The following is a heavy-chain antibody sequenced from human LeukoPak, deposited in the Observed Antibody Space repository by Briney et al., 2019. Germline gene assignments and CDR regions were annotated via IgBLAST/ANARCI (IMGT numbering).Heavy chain of an antibody. CDR1: GGSISSGGFY. CDR2: INHSGST. CDR3: ARGSIVVVVAATHTGWFDP. J-gene: IGHJ5*02. D-gene: IGHD2-15*01. Sequence: PSETLSLTCTVSGGSISSGGFYWSWIRQPPGKGLEWIGEINHSGSTNYNPSLKSRVTISVDTSKNQFSLKLSSVTAADTAVYYCARGSIVVVVAATHTGWFDPWGQGTLVTVSS. V-gene: IGHV4-39*07.